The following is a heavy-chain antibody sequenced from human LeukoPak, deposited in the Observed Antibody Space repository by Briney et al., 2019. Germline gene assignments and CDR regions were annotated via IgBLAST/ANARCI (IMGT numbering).Heavy chain of an antibody. V-gene: IGHV1-69*13. CDR3: ARGDYYDILTGLDP. CDR1: GGTFSSYA. D-gene: IGHD3-9*01. CDR2: IIPIFGTA. Sequence: SVKVSCKASGGTFSSYAISWVRQAPGQGLEWMGGIIPIFGTANYAQKFQGRVTITADESTSTAYMEPSSLRSEDTAVYYCARGDYYDILTGLDPWGQGPLVTVSS. J-gene: IGHJ5*02.